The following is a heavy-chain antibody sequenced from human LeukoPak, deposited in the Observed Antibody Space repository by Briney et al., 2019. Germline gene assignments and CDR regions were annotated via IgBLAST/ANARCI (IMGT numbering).Heavy chain of an antibody. J-gene: IGHJ4*02. CDR2: IYYSGST. CDR3: ARRAAGTGGVRYFDY. CDR1: GGSISSSSYY. Sequence: SETLSLTCTVSGGSISSSSYYWGWIRQPPGKGLEWIGSIYYSGSTYYNPSLKSRVTISVDTSKNQFSLKLSSVTAAGTAVYYCARRAAGTGGVRYFDYWGQGTLVTVSS. D-gene: IGHD6-13*01. V-gene: IGHV4-39*01.